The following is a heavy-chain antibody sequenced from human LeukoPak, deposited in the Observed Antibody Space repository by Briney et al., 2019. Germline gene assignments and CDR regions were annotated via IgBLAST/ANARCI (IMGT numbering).Heavy chain of an antibody. Sequence: ASVKISCKVSGYTFTDYYMHWVQQAGGKGLAWMGRVDPDDGETIYAEKFQRRVDISTDTSTVKVYMELSSLRSEDKAVYYCATLYSGSYYEAFDIWGQGTMVTVSS. D-gene: IGHD1-26*01. CDR1: GYTFTDYY. J-gene: IGHJ3*02. CDR3: ATLYSGSYYEAFDI. CDR2: VDPDDGET. V-gene: IGHV1-69-2*01.